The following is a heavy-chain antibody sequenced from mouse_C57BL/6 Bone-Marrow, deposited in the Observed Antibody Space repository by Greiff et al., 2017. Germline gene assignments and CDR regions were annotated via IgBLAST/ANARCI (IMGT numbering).Heavy chain of an antibody. J-gene: IGHJ2*01. D-gene: IGHD1-1*01. CDR2: ISSGSSTI. CDR1: GFTFSDYG. Sequence: EVQLVESGGGLVKPGGSLKLSCAASGFTFSDYGMHWVRQAPEQGLEWVAYISSGSSTIYYADTVKGRFTISRDNAKNTLFLQMTSLRSEDTAMYYCASFITTVVDGYFDYWGQGTTLTVSS. CDR3: ASFITTVVDGYFDY. V-gene: IGHV5-17*01.